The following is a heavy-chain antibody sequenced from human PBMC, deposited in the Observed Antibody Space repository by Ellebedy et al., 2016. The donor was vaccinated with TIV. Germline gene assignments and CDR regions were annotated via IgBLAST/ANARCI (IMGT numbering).Heavy chain of an antibody. CDR1: GGIFSTYG. D-gene: IGHD6-19*01. CDR3: ARGWTVAGSPDPSFF. V-gene: IGHV1-69*13. Sequence: ASVKVSXXASGGIFSTYGINWVRQAPGQGLECMGGITPIFGRANYAQKFQGRVIITADESTTTAYMELSSLRLEDTAVYYCARGWTVAGSPDPSFFWGQGTLVTVSS. J-gene: IGHJ4*02. CDR2: ITPIFGRA.